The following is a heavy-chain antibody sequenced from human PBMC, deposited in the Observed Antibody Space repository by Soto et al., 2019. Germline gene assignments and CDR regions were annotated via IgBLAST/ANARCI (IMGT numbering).Heavy chain of an antibody. D-gene: IGHD6-13*01. CDR1: GFTFSSYW. J-gene: IGHJ5*02. Sequence: GGSLRLSCAASGFTFSSYWMSWVRQAPGKGLEWVANIKQDGSEKYYVDSVKGRFTISRDNAKNSLYLQMSSLRADDTAVFYCAKTTIAAAGIWFDPWGQGTLVTVSS. CDR2: IKQDGSEK. V-gene: IGHV3-7*05. CDR3: AKTTIAAAGIWFDP.